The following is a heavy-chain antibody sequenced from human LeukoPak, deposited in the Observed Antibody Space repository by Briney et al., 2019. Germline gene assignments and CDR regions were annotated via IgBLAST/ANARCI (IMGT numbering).Heavy chain of an antibody. V-gene: IGHV3-23*01. Sequence: GGSLRLSCAASGFTFSSYAMSWVRQAPGRGLEWVSAISGSGGSTYYADSVKGRFTISRDNSKNTLYLQMNSLRAEDTAVYYCASYRGYSYGLDYWGQGTLVTVSS. D-gene: IGHD5-18*01. CDR2: ISGSGGST. CDR3: ASYRGYSYGLDY. CDR1: GFTFSSYA. J-gene: IGHJ4*02.